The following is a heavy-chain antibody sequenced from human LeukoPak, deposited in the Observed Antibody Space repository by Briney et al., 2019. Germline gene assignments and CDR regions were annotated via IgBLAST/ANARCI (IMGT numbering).Heavy chain of an antibody. CDR1: GFSLSTSGVG. CDR3: AHSEDYYGSVDAFDI. CDR2: IYWDDDK. Sequence: SGPTLVNPTQTLTLTCTFSGFSLSTSGVGVGWIRQPPGKALEWLAFIYWDDDKRYSPSLESRLTITKDTFKNQVVLTMTNMDPVDTATYYCAHSEDYYGSVDAFDIWGQGTLVTVSS. J-gene: IGHJ3*02. V-gene: IGHV2-5*02. D-gene: IGHD3-10*01.